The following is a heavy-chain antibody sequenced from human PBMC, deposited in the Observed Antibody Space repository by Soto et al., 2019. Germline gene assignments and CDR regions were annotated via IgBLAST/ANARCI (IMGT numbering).Heavy chain of an antibody. CDR2: TYPGGTT. CDR1: GFTVSSNY. D-gene: IGHD1-26*01. V-gene: IGHV3-66*01. CDR3: VEELRASGSRSAVGL. J-gene: IGHJ3*01. Sequence: EVQLVESGGGLVQPGGSLRLSCAASGFTVSSNYMSWIRQAPGTGLEWVSVTYPGGTTYYADSVKGRFIISRDFSKNTLDVRMTTLRAEHTAVSGWVEELRASGSRSAVGLWGQGAMVTVAS.